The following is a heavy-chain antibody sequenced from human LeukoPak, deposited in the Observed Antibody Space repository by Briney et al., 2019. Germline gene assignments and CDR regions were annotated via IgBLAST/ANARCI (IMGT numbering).Heavy chain of an antibody. D-gene: IGHD5-18*01. Sequence: PSETLSLTCAVYGGSFSGYYWSWIRQPPGKGLEWIGEINHSGSTNCNPSLKSRVTISVDTSKNQFSLKLSSVTAADTAVYYCASAHGLPSTRAFDIWGQGTMVTVSS. J-gene: IGHJ3*02. CDR2: INHSGST. CDR3: ASAHGLPSTRAFDI. CDR1: GGSFSGYY. V-gene: IGHV4-34*01.